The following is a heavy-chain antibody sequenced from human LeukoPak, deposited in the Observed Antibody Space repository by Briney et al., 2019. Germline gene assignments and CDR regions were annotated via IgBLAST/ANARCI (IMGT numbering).Heavy chain of an antibody. Sequence: GESLKISCKGSGYSFTSYWIGWVRQTPGKGLEWMGIIYPGDSDTRYSPSFQGQVTISADKSISTAYLQWSSLKASDTAMYYCARRSPYYYDSSGYYYDYWGQGTLVTVSS. J-gene: IGHJ4*02. CDR2: IYPGDSDT. D-gene: IGHD3-22*01. V-gene: IGHV5-51*01. CDR3: ARRSPYYYDSSGYYYDY. CDR1: GYSFTSYW.